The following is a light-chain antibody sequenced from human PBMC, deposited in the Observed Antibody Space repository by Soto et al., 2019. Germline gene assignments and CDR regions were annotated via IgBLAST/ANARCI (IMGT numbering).Light chain of an antibody. Sequence: QTVVTQPPSASGTPGQRVTISCSGSSSNIGSNTVNWYQQLPGTAPKLLIYSKNQRPSGVPDRFSGSKSGTSASLAISGLQSEDEADYYCAAWDDSLSGVVFGGGTQLTVL. J-gene: IGLJ2*01. V-gene: IGLV1-44*01. CDR3: AAWDDSLSGVV. CDR1: SSNIGSNT. CDR2: SKN.